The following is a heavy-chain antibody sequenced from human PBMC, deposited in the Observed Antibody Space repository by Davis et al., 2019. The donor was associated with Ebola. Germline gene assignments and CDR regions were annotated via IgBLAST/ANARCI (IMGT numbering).Heavy chain of an antibody. CDR1: GGSVGSDY. V-gene: IGHV4-59*02. D-gene: IGHD3-10*01. CDR2: ISNGGRT. J-gene: IGHJ5*02. Sequence: SETLSLTCSVSGGSVGSDYWSWIRQSPGKGLEWIAFISNGGRTIYNPSLRGRVTISIDTSKNQFSLEVRSVTAADTAVYYCARGAYGSGELWFDPWGQGTLVTVSS. CDR3: ARGAYGSGELWFDP.